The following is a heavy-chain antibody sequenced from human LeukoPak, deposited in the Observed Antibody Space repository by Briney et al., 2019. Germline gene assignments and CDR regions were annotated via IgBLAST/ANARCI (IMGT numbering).Heavy chain of an antibody. CDR1: GFTFSSYA. V-gene: IGHV3-23*01. CDR3: AKELGIAVADHDAFDI. Sequence: GGSLRLSCAASGFTFSSYAMSWVRQAPGKGLEWVSAISGSGGSTYYADSVKGRFTISRDNSKNTLYLQMNSLRAEDTAVYYCAKELGIAVADHDAFDIWGQGTMVTVSS. D-gene: IGHD6-19*01. J-gene: IGHJ3*02. CDR2: ISGSGGST.